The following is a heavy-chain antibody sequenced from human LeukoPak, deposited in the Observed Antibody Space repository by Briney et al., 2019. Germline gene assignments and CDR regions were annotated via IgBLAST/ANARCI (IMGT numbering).Heavy chain of an antibody. V-gene: IGHV1-8*01. J-gene: IGHJ5*02. CDR3: ARVGSTRTYNWFDP. Sequence: ASVKVSCKASGYTFTSYDINWVRQATGQGLEWMGWMNPNSGNTGYAQKFQGRLTMTRDTSISTAYMELSSLRSDDTAIYYCARVGSTRTYNWFDPWGQGTLVTVSS. CDR1: GYTFTSYD. D-gene: IGHD6-13*01. CDR2: MNPNSGNT.